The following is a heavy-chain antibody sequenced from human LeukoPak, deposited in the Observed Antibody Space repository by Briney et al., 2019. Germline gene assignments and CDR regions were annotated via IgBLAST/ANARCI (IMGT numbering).Heavy chain of an antibody. Sequence: ASVKVSCKASGYTFTSYDINWVRQATGQGLEWMGWMNPNSGYTDYAQKFQGRVTMTRNTSISTAYVELSSLRSEDTAVYYCARGQGVVAPIDYWGQGTLVTVSS. CDR2: MNPNSGYT. J-gene: IGHJ4*02. CDR1: GYTFTSYD. V-gene: IGHV1-8*01. CDR3: ARGQGVVAPIDY. D-gene: IGHD2-15*01.